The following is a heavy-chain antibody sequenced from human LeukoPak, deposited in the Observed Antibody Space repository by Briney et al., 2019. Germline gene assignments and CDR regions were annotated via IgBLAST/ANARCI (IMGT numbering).Heavy chain of an antibody. CDR2: ISAYNGNT. J-gene: IGHJ4*02. CDR3: ARASSLIAVAGTFDY. D-gene: IGHD6-19*01. Sequence: ASVKVSCKASGYTFTSYGISWVRQAPGRGLEWMGWISAYNGNTNYAQKLQGRVTMTTDTSTSTAYMELRSLRSDDTAVYYCARASSLIAVAGTFDYWGQGTLVTVSS. CDR1: GYTFTSYG. V-gene: IGHV1-18*01.